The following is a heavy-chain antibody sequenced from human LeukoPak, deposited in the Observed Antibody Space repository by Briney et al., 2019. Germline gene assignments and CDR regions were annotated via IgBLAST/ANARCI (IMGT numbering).Heavy chain of an antibody. Sequence: GASVKVSCKASGYTFTSYYMHWVRQAPGQGLEWMGIINPRGGSTSYAQKFQGRVTMTRDTSTSTVYMELSSLRSEDTAVYYCARDRRAYCSSTSCLAFDPWGQGTLVTVSS. V-gene: IGHV1-46*01. J-gene: IGHJ5*02. CDR2: INPRGGST. CDR1: GYTFTSYY. CDR3: ARDRRAYCSSTSCLAFDP. D-gene: IGHD2-2*01.